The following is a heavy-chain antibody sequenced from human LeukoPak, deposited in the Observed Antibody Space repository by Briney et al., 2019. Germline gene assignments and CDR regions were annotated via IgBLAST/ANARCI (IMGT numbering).Heavy chain of an antibody. CDR2: IIPIFGTA. V-gene: IGHV1-69*05. CDR3: ASLGGRASIEARPDDY. J-gene: IGHJ4*02. D-gene: IGHD6-6*01. Sequence: SVKVSCKASGSTFSGYGISWVRQAPGQGLEWMGWIIPIFGTANYAQKFQGRVTITTDESTSTAYMELSSLRYEDTAVYYCASLGGRASIEARPDDYWGQGTLVTVS. CDR1: GSTFSGYG.